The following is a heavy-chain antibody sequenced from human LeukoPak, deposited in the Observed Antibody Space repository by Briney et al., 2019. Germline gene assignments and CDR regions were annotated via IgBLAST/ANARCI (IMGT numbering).Heavy chain of an antibody. CDR3: ATTLADGYIKFPLDY. J-gene: IGHJ4*02. V-gene: IGHV3-21*01. Sequence: GGSLRLSCAASGFTFSSYSMNWVRQAPGKGLEWVSSISSSSSYIYYADSVKGRFTISRDNAKNSLYLQMNSLRAEDTAVYYCATTLADGYIKFPLDYWGQGTLVTVSS. D-gene: IGHD5-24*01. CDR1: GFTFSSYS. CDR2: ISSSSSYI.